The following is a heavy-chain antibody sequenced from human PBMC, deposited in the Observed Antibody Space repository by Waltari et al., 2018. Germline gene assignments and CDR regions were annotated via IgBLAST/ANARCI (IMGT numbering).Heavy chain of an antibody. CDR3: ARVGSSCYYGLDY. J-gene: IGHJ4*02. V-gene: IGHV4-59*12. Sequence: QVQLQESGPGLVKPSETLSLTCTVSGGSISSYYWSWIRQPPGKGLEWIGYIYYSGSTNYHPPLKSRVTISVDTAKDQFSLKLSSVTAADTAVYYCARVGSSCYYGLDYWGQGTLVTVSS. CDR2: IYYSGST. D-gene: IGHD3-22*01. CDR1: GGSISSYY.